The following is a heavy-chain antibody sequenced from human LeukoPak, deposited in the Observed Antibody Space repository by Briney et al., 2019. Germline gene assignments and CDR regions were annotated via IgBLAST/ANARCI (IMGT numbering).Heavy chain of an antibody. V-gene: IGHV3-30*02. CDR3: ARGRYDSSGFAAPQDY. CDR1: GFTFSSYG. Sequence: GGSLRLSCAASGFTFSSYGMHWVRQAPGKGLEWVAFIRYDGSNKYYADSVKGRFTISRDNSKNTLYLQMNSLRAEDTAVYYCARGRYDSSGFAAPQDYWGQGTLVTVSS. D-gene: IGHD3-22*01. CDR2: IRYDGSNK. J-gene: IGHJ4*02.